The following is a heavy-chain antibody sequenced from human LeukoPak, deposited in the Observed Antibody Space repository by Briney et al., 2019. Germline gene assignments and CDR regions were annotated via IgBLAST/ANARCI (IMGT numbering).Heavy chain of an antibody. CDR1: GYTFTGYY. D-gene: IGHD3-9*01. CDR2: MNPNSGNT. Sequence: GASVKVSCKASGYTFTGYYIHWVRQATGQGLEWMGWMNPNSGNTGYAQKFQGRVTMTRNTSISTAYMELSSLRSEDTAVYYCAREVDILTVTYAFDIWGQGTMVTVSS. J-gene: IGHJ3*02. CDR3: AREVDILTVTYAFDI. V-gene: IGHV1-8*02.